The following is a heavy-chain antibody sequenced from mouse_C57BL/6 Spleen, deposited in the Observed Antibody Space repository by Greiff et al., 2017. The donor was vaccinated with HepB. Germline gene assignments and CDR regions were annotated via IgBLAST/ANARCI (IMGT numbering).Heavy chain of an antibody. J-gene: IGHJ3*01. CDR2: ISDGGSYT. D-gene: IGHD1-1*01. V-gene: IGHV5-4*03. CDR1: GFTFSSYA. Sequence: EVKLVESGGGLVKPGGSLKLSCAASGFTFSSYAMSWVRQTPEKRLEWVATISDGGSYTYYPDNVKGRFTISRDNAKNNLYLQRSHLKSEDTAMYYCARLGTTGVAPKDWGQGTLVTVSA. CDR3: ARLGTTGVAPKD.